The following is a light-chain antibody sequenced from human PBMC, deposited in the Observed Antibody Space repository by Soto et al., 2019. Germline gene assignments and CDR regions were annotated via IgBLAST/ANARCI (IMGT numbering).Light chain of an antibody. CDR1: QSVSSSY. J-gene: IGKJ1*01. Sequence: EIVLTQSPGTLSLSPGERATLSCRASQSVSSSYLAWYQQKPGQAPRLLIYGASSRATGIPDRFSGSGSGTDFTLTISRLEPEDFAVYYCQQYGSSPWTFGQGTKLDSK. CDR3: QQYGSSPWT. CDR2: GAS. V-gene: IGKV3-20*01.